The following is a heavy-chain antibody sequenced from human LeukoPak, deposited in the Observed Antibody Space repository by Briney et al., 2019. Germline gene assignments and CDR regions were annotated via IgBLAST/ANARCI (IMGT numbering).Heavy chain of an antibody. CDR2: IHYTGST. J-gene: IGHJ4*02. CDR3: ARHGADRGYDYVGLGYFDY. CDR1: GGSISTYY. Sequence: SETLSLTCTVSGGSISTYYWSWIRQTPGKGLEWIGYIHYTGSTNYNPSLKSRVTISVDTSKNQFSLKLTSVTAADTAVYYCARHGADRGYDYVGLGYFDYWGQGTLVTVSS. D-gene: IGHD5-12*01. V-gene: IGHV4-59*08.